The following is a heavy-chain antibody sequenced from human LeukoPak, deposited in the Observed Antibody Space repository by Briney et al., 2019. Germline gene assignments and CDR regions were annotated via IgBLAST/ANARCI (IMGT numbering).Heavy chain of an antibody. J-gene: IGHJ5*02. CDR2: IYYSGST. V-gene: IGHV4-59*01. CDR1: GYSITSYY. Sequence: AETLSLTCTVSGYSITSYYWSWIRQPPGKGLEWIGYIYYSGSTNYNPSLKSRVTISVDTSKNQFSLKLSSVTAADTAVYYCARARYSSGWYLGAVGFDPWGQGTLVTVSS. CDR3: ARARYSSGWYLGAVGFDP. D-gene: IGHD6-19*01.